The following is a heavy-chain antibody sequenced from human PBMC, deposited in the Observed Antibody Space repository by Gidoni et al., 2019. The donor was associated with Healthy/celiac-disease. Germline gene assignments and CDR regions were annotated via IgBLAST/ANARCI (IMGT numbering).Heavy chain of an antibody. CDR1: GFTFSSYA. J-gene: IGHJ4*02. CDR3: AKDPRRIAAAGTFWGPYFDY. CDR2: ISGSGGST. V-gene: IGHV3-23*01. D-gene: IGHD6-13*01. Sequence: EVQLLESGGGLVQPGGSLRLSCAASGFTFSSYALSWVRQAPGKGLEWVSAISGSGGSTYYADSVKGRFTISRDNSKNTLYLQMNSLRAEDTAVYYCAKDPRRIAAAGTFWGPYFDYWGQGTLVTVSS.